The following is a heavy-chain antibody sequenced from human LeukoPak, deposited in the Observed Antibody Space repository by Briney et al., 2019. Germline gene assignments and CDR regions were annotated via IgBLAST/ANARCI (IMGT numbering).Heavy chain of an antibody. CDR1: GFTFSNCA. CDR2: ITGSGGGT. Sequence: DPGGSLRLSCAASGFTFSNCAMSWVRQAPGKGLEWVSAITGSGGGTYYADSVKGRFTISRDNSKITLYLQMNSLRAEDTAVYYCAKWGDYDVLTGYYDPDYWGQGTLVTVSS. V-gene: IGHV3-23*01. CDR3: AKWGDYDVLTGYYDPDY. D-gene: IGHD3-9*01. J-gene: IGHJ4*02.